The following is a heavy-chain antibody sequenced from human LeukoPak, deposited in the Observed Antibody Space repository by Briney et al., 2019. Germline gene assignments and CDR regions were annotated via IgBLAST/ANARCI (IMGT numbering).Heavy chain of an antibody. CDR3: ASQSFGYFDY. J-gene: IGHJ4*02. CDR2: IYYSGST. D-gene: IGHD3-10*01. Sequence: PSETLSLTCTVSGGSISSYYWSWIRQPPGKGLEWIGYIYYSGSTNYNPSLKSRVTISVDTSKNQFSLKLSSVTAADTAVYYCASQSFGYFDYWGQGTLVTVSS. V-gene: IGHV4-59*01. CDR1: GGSISSYY.